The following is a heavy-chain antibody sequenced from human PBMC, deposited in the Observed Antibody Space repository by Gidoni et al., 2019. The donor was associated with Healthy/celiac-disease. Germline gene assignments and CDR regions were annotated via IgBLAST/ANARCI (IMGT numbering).Heavy chain of an antibody. D-gene: IGHD4-4*01. CDR3: ARTTPSQGYYFDY. V-gene: IGHV1-69*06. Sequence: QVQLVQSGAEVKKPGSSVKVACKASGGTCSSYAISWVRQAPGQGLEWMGGIIPIFGTANYAQKFHGRVTITADKSTRTAYMELSSLRSEDTAVYYCARTTPSQGYYFDYWCQGTLVTVSS. CDR2: IIPIFGTA. J-gene: IGHJ4*02. CDR1: GGTCSSYA.